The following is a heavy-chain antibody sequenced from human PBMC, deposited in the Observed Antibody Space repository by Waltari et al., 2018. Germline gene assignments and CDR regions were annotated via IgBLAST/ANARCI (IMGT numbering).Heavy chain of an antibody. CDR3: ATKDTAKTSSYWYFDL. V-gene: IGHV1-24*01. CDR2: CEPGDGET. CDR1: GYTLTELY. Sequence: QVQLVQSGAEVKKPGASVKVSCKVSGYTLTELYMHWVRQAPGKGLELMGGCEPGDGETIYAQKCQGRVTITEDTSTDTAYMELSSLRSEDTAVYYCATKDTAKTSSYWYFDLWGRGTLVTVSS. D-gene: IGHD5-18*01. J-gene: IGHJ2*01.